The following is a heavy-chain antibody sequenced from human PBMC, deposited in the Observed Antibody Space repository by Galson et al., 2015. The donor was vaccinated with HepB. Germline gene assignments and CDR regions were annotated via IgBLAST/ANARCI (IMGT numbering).Heavy chain of an antibody. Sequence: SVKVSCKASGGTFSSYAISWVRQAPGQGLEWMGRIIPILGIANYAQKFQGRVTITADKSTSTAYMELSSLRSEDTAVYYCARGDYDSSGYYYGGLDYWGQGTLVTVSS. V-gene: IGHV1-69*04. CDR2: IIPILGIA. CDR3: ARGDYDSSGYYYGGLDY. CDR1: GGTFSSYA. D-gene: IGHD3-22*01. J-gene: IGHJ4*02.